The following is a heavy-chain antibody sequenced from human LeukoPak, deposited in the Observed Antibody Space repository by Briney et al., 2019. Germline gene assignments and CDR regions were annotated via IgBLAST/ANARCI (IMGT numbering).Heavy chain of an antibody. V-gene: IGHV1-24*01. J-gene: IGHJ4*02. CDR3: ATGPHFKMSY. Sequence: GASVTVSCKVSGYTLTELSMHWVGQAPGKGLEGMGGFNPEDGETIYAQKFQGRVTMTEDTSTDTAYMEPSSLRSEDTAVYYCATGPHFKMSYWGQGTLVTVSS. CDR1: GYTLTELS. CDR2: FNPEDGET. D-gene: IGHD5-24*01.